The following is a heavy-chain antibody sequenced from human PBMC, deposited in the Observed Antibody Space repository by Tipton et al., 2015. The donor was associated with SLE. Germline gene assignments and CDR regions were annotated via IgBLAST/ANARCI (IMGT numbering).Heavy chain of an antibody. V-gene: IGHV3-7*01. CDR3: AKTGAFGVVGIWDY. Sequence: SLRLSCSASGFTFGNYWMTWVRQAPGKGLEWVANIKEDGGEKSYVDSVKGRFTISRDNAKNSLYLQMDNLRPEDTAVYYCAKTGAFGVVGIWDYWGQGTLVTVSS. J-gene: IGHJ4*02. CDR2: IKEDGGEK. CDR1: GFTFGNYW. D-gene: IGHD3-3*01.